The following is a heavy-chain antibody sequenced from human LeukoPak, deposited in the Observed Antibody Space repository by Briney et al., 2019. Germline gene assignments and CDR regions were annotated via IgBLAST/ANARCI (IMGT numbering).Heavy chain of an antibody. CDR2: LFSGGST. CDR3: ARYYYSSGSYSFADY. D-gene: IGHD3-10*01. J-gene: IGHJ4*02. V-gene: IGHV3-53*01. CDR1: GFTVSSNY. Sequence: GGSLRLSCAASGFTVSSNYMSWVRQAPGKGLEWVSVLFSGGSTYYADSVKGRFTISRDNSRNTLYLQMNSLRAEDTAVYYCARYYYSSGSYSFADYWGQGTLVTVSS.